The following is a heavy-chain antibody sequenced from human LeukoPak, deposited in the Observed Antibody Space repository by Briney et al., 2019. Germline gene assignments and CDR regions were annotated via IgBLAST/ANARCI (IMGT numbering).Heavy chain of an antibody. CDR3: ARLERDILTGYLKFDY. D-gene: IGHD3-9*01. V-gene: IGHV4-59*12. J-gene: IGHJ4*02. CDR1: GGSISSYY. CDR2: IHESGRT. Sequence: PSETLSLTCTVSGGSISSYYWNWIRQPPGKGLEWIGEIHESGRTNYSPSLKSRVTFSVDKSRNQVSLRLNSVTAADTAVYYCARLERDILTGYLKFDYWGQGILVTVSS.